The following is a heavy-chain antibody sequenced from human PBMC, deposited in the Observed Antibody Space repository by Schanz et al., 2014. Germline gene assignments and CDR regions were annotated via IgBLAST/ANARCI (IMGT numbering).Heavy chain of an antibody. V-gene: IGHV1-8*01. CDR3: ARLTVAGRPHVNYWYFDL. J-gene: IGHJ2*01. Sequence: RFVLEEKKPGASVKVSCKASGYNITSNDVTWVRQATGQGLEWMGLMNPNSGNTGYAQKFQGRVVMTRNTSISTAYMELSSLRSEDTSVYYCARLTVAGRPHVNYWYFDLWGRGPLVNVSS. CDR2: MNPNSGNT. CDR1: GYNITSND. D-gene: IGHD6-19*01.